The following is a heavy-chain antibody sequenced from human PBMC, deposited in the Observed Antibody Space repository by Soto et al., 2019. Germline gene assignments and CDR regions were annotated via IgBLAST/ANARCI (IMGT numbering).Heavy chain of an antibody. J-gene: IGHJ6*02. Sequence: ASVKVSCKASGYTFTSYDINWVRQATGQGLEWMGWMNPNSGNTGYAQKFQGRVTMTRNTSISTAYMELSSLRSEDTAVYYCARGSPFWSGYGDMAYYYYYYGMDVWGQGTTVTV. CDR3: ARGSPFWSGYGDMAYYYYYYGMDV. V-gene: IGHV1-8*01. CDR2: MNPNSGNT. D-gene: IGHD3-3*01. CDR1: GYTFTSYD.